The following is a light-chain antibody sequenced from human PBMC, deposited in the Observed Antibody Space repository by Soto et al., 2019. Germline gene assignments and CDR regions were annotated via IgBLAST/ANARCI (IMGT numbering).Light chain of an antibody. CDR1: RSVTTS. V-gene: IGKV3-20*01. J-gene: IGKJ1*01. CDR2: GAS. CDR3: QQYGRSPWT. Sequence: DIVMTQSPATLSVSPGERTTLSCRASRSVTTSLAWYQQKPGQAPRLLIYGASSRATGIPDRFGGSGSGTDFTLTVSSLEPEDFAVYYCQQYGRSPWTFGQGTKVDIK.